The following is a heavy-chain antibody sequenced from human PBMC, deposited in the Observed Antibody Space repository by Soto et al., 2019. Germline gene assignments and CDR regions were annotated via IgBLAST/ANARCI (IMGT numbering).Heavy chain of an antibody. D-gene: IGHD2-15*01. CDR1: GFTFSSYW. CDR3: ARIPCIGGSCFYDY. CDR2: INPTGGKQ. J-gene: IGHJ4*02. V-gene: IGHV3-7*03. Sequence: EVQLVESGGGLVQPGGSLRLSCAASGFTFSSYWMSWVRQASGKGLEWVANINPTGGKQRYVDSAKGRITISRDNAKNVLYLQMNSLRDDDTAVYFCARIPCIGGSCFYDYWGQGTLVTVSS.